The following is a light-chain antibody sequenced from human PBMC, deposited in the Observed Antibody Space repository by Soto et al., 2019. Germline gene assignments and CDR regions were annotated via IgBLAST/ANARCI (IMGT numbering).Light chain of an antibody. CDR1: SSDVGGYNY. Sequence: QSVLTQPASVSWSPGHSITISCTGTSSDVGGYNYVSWYQQHPGKAPKLMIYEVSNRPSGVSNRFSGSKSGNTASLTISGLQAEDEADYYCSSYTSSSTPRVFGTGTKLTV. V-gene: IGLV2-14*01. CDR2: EVS. CDR3: SSYTSSSTPRV. J-gene: IGLJ1*01.